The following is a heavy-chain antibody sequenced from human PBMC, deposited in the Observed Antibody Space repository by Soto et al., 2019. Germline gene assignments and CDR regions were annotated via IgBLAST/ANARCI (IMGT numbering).Heavy chain of an antibody. CDR1: GGSFSGFF. J-gene: IGHJ4*01. CDR2: INHSGST. CDR3: ARGQWLPRGEY. D-gene: IGHD6-19*01. V-gene: IGHV4-34*02. Sequence: QVQLQQWGAGLLKPSETLSLTCAVHGGSFSGFFWTWIRQPPGKGLEWIGEINHSGSTNYNPSLKSRVTISVDTYEIQFSLRLTSVTAADTAVYYCARGQWLPRGEYWGHGTLVTVYS.